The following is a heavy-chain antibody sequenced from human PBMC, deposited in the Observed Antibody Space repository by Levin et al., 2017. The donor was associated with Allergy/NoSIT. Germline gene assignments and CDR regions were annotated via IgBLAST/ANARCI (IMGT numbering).Heavy chain of an antibody. V-gene: IGHV3-33*06. Sequence: HPGGSLRLSCSASGFTFRSYGMHWVRQAPGKGLEWVALIWYDGSNGYYADSVKGRFIISRDNSKNTLSLQMNSLRVEDTAVYYCAKGAGYGDYGGGQYYFYMDAWGKGTPVTVSS. CDR1: GFTFRSYG. CDR2: IWYDGSNG. D-gene: IGHD4-17*01. CDR3: AKGAGYGDYGGGQYYFYMDA. J-gene: IGHJ6*03.